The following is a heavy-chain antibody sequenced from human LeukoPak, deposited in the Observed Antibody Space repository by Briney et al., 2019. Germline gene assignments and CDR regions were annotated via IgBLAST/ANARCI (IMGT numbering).Heavy chain of an antibody. D-gene: IGHD2-2*01. V-gene: IGHV1-3*01. J-gene: IGHJ6*02. CDR3: ARVPRDSYYYGMDV. Sequence: GASVKVSCKASGYTFTSYAMHWVRQAPGHRLEWMGWINAGNGNTRYSQKFQGRVTITRDTSATTAYMELSSLRSEDTAVYFCARVPRDSYYYGMDVWGQGTTVTVSS. CDR1: GYTFTSYA. CDR2: INAGNGNT.